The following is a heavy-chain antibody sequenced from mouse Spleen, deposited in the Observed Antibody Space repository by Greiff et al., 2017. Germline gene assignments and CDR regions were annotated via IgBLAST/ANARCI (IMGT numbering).Heavy chain of an antibody. CDR3: ARLGQLGLLWYFDV. CDR1: GYSFTGYY. Sequence: VQLKESGPELVKPGASVKISCKASGYSFTGYYMNWVKQSPEKSLEWIGEINPSTGGTTYNQKFKAKATLTVDKSSSTAYMQLKSLTSEDSAVYYCARLGQLGLLWYFDVWGAGTTVTVSS. CDR2: INPSTGGT. D-gene: IGHD3-2*01. V-gene: IGHV1-42*01. J-gene: IGHJ1*01.